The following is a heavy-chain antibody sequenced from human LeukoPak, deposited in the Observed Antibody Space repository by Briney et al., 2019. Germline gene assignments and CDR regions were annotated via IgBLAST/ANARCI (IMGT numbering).Heavy chain of an antibody. D-gene: IGHD2-21*01. V-gene: IGHV1-8*03. CDR2: MNPNSGNT. J-gene: IGHJ3*02. CDR3: ARALIGRDAFDI. Sequence: GASVKVSCKASGYTFTSHDINWVRQATGQGLEWMGWMNPNSGNTGYAQKFQGRVTITRNTSISTAYMELSSLRSEDTAVYYCARALIGRDAFDIWGQGTMVTVSS. CDR1: GYTFTSHD.